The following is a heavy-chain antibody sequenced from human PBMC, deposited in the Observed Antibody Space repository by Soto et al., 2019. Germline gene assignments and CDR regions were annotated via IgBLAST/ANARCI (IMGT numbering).Heavy chain of an antibody. CDR1: GYTFTSYG. CDR2: MSPNSGNT. V-gene: IGHV1-8*02. Sequence: GASVKVSCEACGYTFTSYGISWVRQAPGQGLEWMGWMSPNSGNTGYAQKFQGRVTMTRNTSISTAYMELSSLRSEGTAVYYCARTLYGDNVDYWGQGTLVTVSS. D-gene: IGHD4-17*01. CDR3: ARTLYGDNVDY. J-gene: IGHJ4*02.